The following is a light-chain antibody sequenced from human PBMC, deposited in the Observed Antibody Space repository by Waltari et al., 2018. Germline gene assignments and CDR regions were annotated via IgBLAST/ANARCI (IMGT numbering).Light chain of an antibody. CDR3: QQSYSTSWT. CDR1: QSISSY. V-gene: IGKV1-39*01. J-gene: IGKJ1*01. CDR2: AAS. Sequence: IQMTQSPSSLSASVGARVTITCLASQSISSYLNWYQQKPGKAPKLLIYAASSLQSGVPSRFSVSGSGTDFTLTIRSLQPEDFATYYGQQSYSTSWTFGQGTKVEIK.